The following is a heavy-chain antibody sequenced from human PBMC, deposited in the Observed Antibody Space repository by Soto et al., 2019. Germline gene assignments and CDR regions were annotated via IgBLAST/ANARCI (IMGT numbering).Heavy chain of an antibody. V-gene: IGHV1-46*03. CDR2: INPSGGST. D-gene: IGHD4-4*01. CDR1: GYTFTSYD. CDR3: ARASDYSKPKNRNKFDP. J-gene: IGHJ5*02. Sequence: GASVKVSCKASGYTFTSYDMHWVRQAPGQGLEWMGIINPSGGSTSYAQKFQGRVTMTRDTSTSTVYMELSSLRSEDTAVYYCARASDYSKPKNRNKFDPWGQGTLVTVSS.